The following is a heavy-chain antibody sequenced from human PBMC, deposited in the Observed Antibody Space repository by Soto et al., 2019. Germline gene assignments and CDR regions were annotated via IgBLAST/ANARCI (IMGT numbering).Heavy chain of an antibody. CDR3: ATSYDSGFDP. Sequence: ASVKVSCKASGYTFTSYGISWVRQAPGQGLEWMGWISVYNGNTDYAQKFQGRVTMTTDTSTSTAYMELRSLRSDDTAVYYCATSYDSGFDPWGQGTLVTVPQ. CDR1: GYTFTSYG. CDR2: ISVYNGNT. V-gene: IGHV1-18*04. D-gene: IGHD5-12*01. J-gene: IGHJ5*02.